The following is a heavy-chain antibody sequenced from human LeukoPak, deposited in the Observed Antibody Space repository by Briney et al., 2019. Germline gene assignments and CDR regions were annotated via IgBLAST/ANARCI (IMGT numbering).Heavy chain of an antibody. D-gene: IGHD3-10*01. Sequence: GGSLRLSCAVSGFTFSNYGMHWVRRAPGKGLEWVAVISYDGSNKYYADSVKGRFTISRDNSKNTLYLQMNSLRTEDTAVYYCAKRFGESPTGGFDIWGQGTMVTVSS. CDR1: GFTFSNYG. V-gene: IGHV3-30*18. CDR2: ISYDGSNK. CDR3: AKRFGESPTGGFDI. J-gene: IGHJ3*02.